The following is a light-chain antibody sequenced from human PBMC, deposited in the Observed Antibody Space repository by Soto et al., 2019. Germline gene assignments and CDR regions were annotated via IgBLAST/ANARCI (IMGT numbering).Light chain of an antibody. CDR3: QHYNSYSRT. Sequence: IQMTQSPSTLSSCIVDTVRITCRASDNIGPWVAWYQQKPGKAPKLLIYKASTLETGAPSRFAGSGSGTGFTLTITRLQPDDFATYYCQHYNSYSRTFGQGTKVDIK. CDR1: DNIGPW. V-gene: IGKV1-5*03. J-gene: IGKJ1*01. CDR2: KAS.